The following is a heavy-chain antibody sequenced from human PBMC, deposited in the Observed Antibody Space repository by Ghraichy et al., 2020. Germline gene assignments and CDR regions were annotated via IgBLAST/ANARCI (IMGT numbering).Heavy chain of an antibody. CDR2: INAGNGNT. CDR1: GYTFTSYT. CDR3: AREGTGPYYYYYYMDV. J-gene: IGHJ6*03. Sequence: ASVKVSCKASGYTFTSYTMHWVRQAPGQRLEWMGWINAGNGNTKYSQKFQGRVTITRDTSASTAYMELVSLRSEDTAVYYCAREGTGPYYYYYYMDVWGKGTTVTVSS. V-gene: IGHV1-3*01.